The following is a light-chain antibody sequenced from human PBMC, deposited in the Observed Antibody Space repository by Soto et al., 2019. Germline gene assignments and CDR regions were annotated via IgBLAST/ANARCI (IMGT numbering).Light chain of an antibody. CDR2: GVF. CDR1: QSVRSNY. CDR3: QHYDGSPRT. Sequence: ETVLTQSPGTVSLYPGERATLSCTTSQSVRSNYLAWYQQKPGQAPRLVVYGVFNRATGIPDRFSGSVSGTDFTLTISGLEPEDSAFYYCQHYDGSPRTFGQGTKLEI. V-gene: IGKV3-20*01. J-gene: IGKJ2*01.